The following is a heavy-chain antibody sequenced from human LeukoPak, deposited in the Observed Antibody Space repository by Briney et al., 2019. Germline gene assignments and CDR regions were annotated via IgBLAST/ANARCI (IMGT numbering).Heavy chain of an antibody. CDR1: GFTFSSYS. V-gene: IGHV3-48*01. CDR2: ISSSSSTI. CDR3: ARDGGYCSGGSCSSELGRGNWFDP. J-gene: IGHJ5*02. D-gene: IGHD2-15*01. Sequence: GGSLRLSCAASGFTFSSYSMNWVRQAPGKGLEWVSYISSSSSTIYYADSVKGRFTISRDNAKNSLYLQMNSLRAEDTAVYYCARDGGYCSGGSCSSELGRGNWFDPWGQGTLVTVSS.